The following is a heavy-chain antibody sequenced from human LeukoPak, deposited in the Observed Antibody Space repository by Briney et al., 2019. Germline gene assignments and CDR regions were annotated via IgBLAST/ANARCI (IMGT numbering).Heavy chain of an antibody. D-gene: IGHD1-26*01. J-gene: IGHJ4*02. CDR3: AKGQGIGSYNFDY. V-gene: IGHV3-23*01. Sequence: GGSLRLSCAASGFIFSSSVMTWVCQAPGKGLEWVSLISGSEDSTYYADSVKGRFTISRDISKNTLYLQMNTLRADDTAVYYCAKGQGIGSYNFDYWGQGSLVTVSS. CDR2: ISGSEDST. CDR1: GFIFSSSV.